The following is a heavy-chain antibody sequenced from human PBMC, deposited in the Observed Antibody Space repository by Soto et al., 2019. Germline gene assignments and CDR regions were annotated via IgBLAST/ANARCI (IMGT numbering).Heavy chain of an antibody. V-gene: IGHV3-23*01. CDR1: GFTFSGYA. Sequence: GGSLRLSCAASGFTFSGYAMNWVRQAPGKGLEWVSTISPSVVSTYYTDSVKGRFTVSRDNSRNTLFLQMNSLRAEDTGVYHCAKDKITNNWPGRFAYWSQGTLGTVS. J-gene: IGHJ4*02. CDR3: AKDKITNNWPGRFAY. CDR2: ISPSVVST. D-gene: IGHD1-1*01.